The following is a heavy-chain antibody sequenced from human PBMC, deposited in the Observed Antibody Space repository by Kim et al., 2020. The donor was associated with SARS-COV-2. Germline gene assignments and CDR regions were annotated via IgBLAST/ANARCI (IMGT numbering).Heavy chain of an antibody. V-gene: IGHV3-74*01. CDR2: INSDGSST. J-gene: IGHJ6*02. Sequence: GGSLRLSCAASGFTFSSYWMHWVRQAPGKGLVWVSRINSDGSSTSYADSVKGRFTISRDNAKNTLYLQMNSLRAEDTAVYYCARGPYSSSWYGSYYYGMDVWGQGTTVTVSS. CDR3: ARGPYSSSWYGSYYYGMDV. CDR1: GFTFSSYW. D-gene: IGHD6-13*01.